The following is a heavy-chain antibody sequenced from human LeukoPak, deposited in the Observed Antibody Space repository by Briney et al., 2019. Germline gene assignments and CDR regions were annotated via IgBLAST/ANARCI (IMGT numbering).Heavy chain of an antibody. J-gene: IGHJ6*03. CDR1: GYSITSGSY. CDR2: VYHSGSA. Sequence: SETLSLTCNVSGYSITSGSYWGWIRQPPGKGLEWIASVYHSGSAYYNPSLKSRVAISVDTSKNQFSLKLSSVTAADTAVYYCARNTMVRGVMLYYYYYYMDVWGKGTTVTISS. CDR3: ARNTMVRGVMLYYYYYYMDV. D-gene: IGHD3-10*01. V-gene: IGHV4-38-2*02.